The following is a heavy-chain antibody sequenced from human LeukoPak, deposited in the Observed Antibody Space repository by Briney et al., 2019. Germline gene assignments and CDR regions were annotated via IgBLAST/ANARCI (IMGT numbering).Heavy chain of an antibody. Sequence: GASVKVSCKASGGTFSSYAISWVRQAPGQGLKWMGGIIPIFGTANYAQEFQGRVTITTDESTSTAYMELSRLRSDDTAVYYCARAMVRGVIGPLDYWGQGTLVTVSS. CDR1: GGTFSSYA. J-gene: IGHJ4*02. CDR3: ARAMVRGVIGPLDY. D-gene: IGHD3-10*01. V-gene: IGHV1-69*05. CDR2: IIPIFGTA.